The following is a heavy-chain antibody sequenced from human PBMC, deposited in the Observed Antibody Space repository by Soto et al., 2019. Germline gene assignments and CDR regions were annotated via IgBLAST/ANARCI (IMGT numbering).Heavy chain of an antibody. J-gene: IGHJ6*02. Sequence: ASVKVSCKVSGYTLTELSMHWVRQAPGKGLEWMGGFDPEDGETIYAQKFQGRVTMTEDTSTDTAYMELSSLRSEDTAVYYCATLFLLRSGYCSVGSFRANYYGMDVRGQRTTVTVSS. CDR2: FDPEDGET. D-gene: IGHD2-15*01. CDR1: GYTLTELS. V-gene: IGHV1-24*01. CDR3: ATLFLLRSGYCSVGSFRANYYGMDV.